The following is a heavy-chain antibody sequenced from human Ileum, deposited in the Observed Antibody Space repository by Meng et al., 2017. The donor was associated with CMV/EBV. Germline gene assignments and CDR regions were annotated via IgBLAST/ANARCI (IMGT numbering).Heavy chain of an antibody. CDR1: GGSFTGYY. D-gene: IGHD2-8*01. CDR2: INHSGGT. CDR3: TRAVCTRMNCYDGFDL. Sequence: SETLSLTCTVFGGSFTGYYWSWIRQSPGKGLEWIGEINHSGGTNYNPSLKSRVTISLDKSKNQFSLKVNSVTAADTAVYYCTRAVCTRMNCYDGFDLWGQGTVVTVSS. J-gene: IGHJ3*01. V-gene: IGHV4-34*01.